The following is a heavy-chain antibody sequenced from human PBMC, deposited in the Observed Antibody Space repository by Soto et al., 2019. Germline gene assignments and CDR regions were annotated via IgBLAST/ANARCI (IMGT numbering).Heavy chain of an antibody. CDR3: ARERGGYGLFDS. J-gene: IGHJ4*02. CDR2: IYPSGMP. CDR1: GGSISIAAYS. V-gene: IGHV4-30-2*01. Sequence: SETLSLTCTVSGGSISIAAYSWSWIRQPPGKGLEWIGYIYPSGMPFYNPSLRSRVTISIDRSNDQFSLNLKSVTAADTAVYYCARERGGYGLFDSWGQGTLVTVSS. D-gene: IGHD5-18*01.